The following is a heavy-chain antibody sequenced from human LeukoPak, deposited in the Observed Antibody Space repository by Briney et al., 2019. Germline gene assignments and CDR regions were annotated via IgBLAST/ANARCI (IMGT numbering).Heavy chain of an antibody. V-gene: IGHV1-2*04. D-gene: IGHD3-10*01. J-gene: IGHJ4*02. CDR3: ARPKEHDGSGSYEFDY. Sequence: GASVKVSCKASGYTFTGYYMHWVRQAPGQGLEWMGWINPNSGGTNYAQKFQGWVTMTRDTSISTAYMELSRLRSDDTAVYYCARPKEHDGSGSYEFDYWGQGTLVTVSS. CDR2: INPNSGGT. CDR1: GYTFTGYY.